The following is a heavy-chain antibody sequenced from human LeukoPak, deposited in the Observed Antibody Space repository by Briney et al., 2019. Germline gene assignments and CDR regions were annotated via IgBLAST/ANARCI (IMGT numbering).Heavy chain of an antibody. CDR2: ISGSGGST. CDR1: GFTFSSYA. J-gene: IGHJ4*02. Sequence: GGSLRLSCAASGFTFSSYAMSWVRQAPGKGLEWVPAISGSGGSTYYADSVKGRFTISRDNSKNTLYLQMNSLRAEDTAVYYCAKCSCGIAAAGLYYFDYWGQGTLVTVSS. D-gene: IGHD6-13*01. CDR3: AKCSCGIAAAGLYYFDY. V-gene: IGHV3-23*01.